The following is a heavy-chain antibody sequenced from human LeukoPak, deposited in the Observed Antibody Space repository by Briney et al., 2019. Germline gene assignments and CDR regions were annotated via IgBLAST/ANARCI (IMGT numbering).Heavy chain of an antibody. CDR1: GFTFSSYA. CDR3: AKVGGSIAVAGPFFDY. V-gene: IGHV3-23*01. CDR2: ISGSGGST. Sequence: GGSLRLSCAASGFTFSSYAMSRVRQAPGKGLEWVSAISGSGGSTYYADSVKGRFTISRDNSKNTLYLQMNSLRAEDTAVYYCAKVGGSIAVAGPFFDYWGQGTLVTVSS. J-gene: IGHJ4*02. D-gene: IGHD6-19*01.